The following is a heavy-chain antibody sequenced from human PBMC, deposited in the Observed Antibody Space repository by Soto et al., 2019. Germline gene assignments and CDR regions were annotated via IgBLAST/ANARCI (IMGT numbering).Heavy chain of an antibody. D-gene: IGHD2-8*02. CDR3: AVDILSVGPRANDAFDV. V-gene: IGHV1-3*01. Sequence: QVQLVQSGAEVRKPGASENISCRASGFSFSDKLINWVRQAPGQSLEWMGWINPDKGNTRDSQTFQVRVTISRHSSASIAYVEVSDLTSEDTAVDSCAVDILSVGPRANDAFDVWCQGTMVTVSS. J-gene: IGHJ3*01. CDR2: INPDKGNT. CDR1: GFSFSDKL.